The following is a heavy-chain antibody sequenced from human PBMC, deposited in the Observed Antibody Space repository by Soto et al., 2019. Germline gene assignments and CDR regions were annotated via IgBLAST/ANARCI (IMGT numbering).Heavy chain of an antibody. CDR2: IYDSGST. CDR3: ARGASRPDY. J-gene: IGHJ4*02. V-gene: IGHV4-59*01. CDR1: GGAISSYY. Sequence: PSETLSLTCTVSGGAISSYYWSWIRQPPGKGLEWIGYIYDSGSTNYNPSLKSRVTISVDTSKNQFSLTLSSVTAADTAVYYCARGASRPDYWGQGALVTVSS.